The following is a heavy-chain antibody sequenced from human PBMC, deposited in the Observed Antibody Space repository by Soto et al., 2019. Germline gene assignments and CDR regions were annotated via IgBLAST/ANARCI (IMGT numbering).Heavy chain of an antibody. Sequence: ASVKVSCKASGYTFTSYGISWVRQAPGQGLEWMGWISAYNGNTNYAQKLQGRVTMTTDTSTSTAYMELRSLRSDDTAVYYCARDHRVSGSYYYGMDVWGQGTTVTVSS. D-gene: IGHD1-26*01. CDR2: ISAYNGNT. CDR1: GYTFTSYG. J-gene: IGHJ6*02. CDR3: ARDHRVSGSYYYGMDV. V-gene: IGHV1-18*01.